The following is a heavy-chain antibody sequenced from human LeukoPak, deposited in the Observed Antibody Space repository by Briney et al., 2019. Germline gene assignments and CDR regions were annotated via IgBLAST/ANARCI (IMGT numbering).Heavy chain of an antibody. Sequence: SETLSLTCAVYGGSLSGYYWSWIRQPPGKGLDWIGEINHSGSTNYNPSLKSRVTISVDTSKNQFSLKLSSVTAADTAVYYCARGRRYDSSGYYHPRRAFDIWGQGTMVTVSS. D-gene: IGHD3-22*01. CDR3: ARGRRYDSSGYYHPRRAFDI. V-gene: IGHV4-34*01. CDR1: GGSLSGYY. J-gene: IGHJ3*02. CDR2: INHSGST.